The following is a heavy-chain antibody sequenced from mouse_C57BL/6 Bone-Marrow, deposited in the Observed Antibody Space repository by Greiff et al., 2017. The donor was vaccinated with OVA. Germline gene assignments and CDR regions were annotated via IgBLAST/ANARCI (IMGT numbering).Heavy chain of an antibody. J-gene: IGHJ3*01. CDR1: GYTFTSYD. CDR3: ASKPAEMVTRRGAWFAY. V-gene: IGHV1-85*01. Sequence: QVQLQQPGPELVKPGASVKLSCKASGYTFTSYDINWVKQRPGQGLEWIGWIYPRDGSTKYNEKFKGKATLTVDQSSSTAYMELHSLTSEDSAVFFCASKPAEMVTRRGAWFAYWGQGTLVTVSA. D-gene: IGHD2-3*01. CDR2: IYPRDGST.